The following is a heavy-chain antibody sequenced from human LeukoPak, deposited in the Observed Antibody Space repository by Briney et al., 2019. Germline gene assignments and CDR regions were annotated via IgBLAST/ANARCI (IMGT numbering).Heavy chain of an antibody. J-gene: IGHJ3*02. V-gene: IGHV4-61*02. CDR3: ARDQYYDFYQNAFDI. Sequence: PSETLSLTCTVSGGSISSSSYYWSWIRQPAGKGLEWIGRIYTSGSTNYNPSLKSRVTMSVDTSKNQFSLKLSSVTAADTAVYYCARDQYYDFYQNAFDIWGQGTMVTVSS. CDR1: GGSISSSSYY. D-gene: IGHD3-3*01. CDR2: IYTSGST.